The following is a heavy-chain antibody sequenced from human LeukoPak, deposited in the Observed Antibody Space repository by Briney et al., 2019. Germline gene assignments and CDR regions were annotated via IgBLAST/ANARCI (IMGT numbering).Heavy chain of an antibody. CDR2: ISFDGSNK. CDR1: GFTFSSYG. Sequence: GGSLRLSCAASGFTFSSYGMHWVRPAPGKGLEWVAVISFDGSNKYYTDSVKGRFTISRDNSKNTVYLQMNSLRAEDTAVYYCAKCVSGTYASDYWGQGTLVTVSS. J-gene: IGHJ4*02. D-gene: IGHD3-10*01. V-gene: IGHV3-30*18. CDR3: AKCVSGTYASDY.